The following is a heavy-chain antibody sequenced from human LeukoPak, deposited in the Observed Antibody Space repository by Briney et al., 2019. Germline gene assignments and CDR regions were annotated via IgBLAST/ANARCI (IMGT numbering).Heavy chain of an antibody. CDR1: GSSISSSSYY. Sequence: PSETLSLTCTVSGSSISSSSYYWGWIRQPPGKGLEWIGSIYYSGSTYYNPSLKSRVTISVDTSKNQFSLKLSSVTAADTAVYYCARLVTGDWLLTYSYYYYMDVWGKGTTVTISS. CDR3: ARLVTGDWLLTYSYYYYMDV. V-gene: IGHV4-39*07. CDR2: IYYSGST. D-gene: IGHD3/OR15-3a*01. J-gene: IGHJ6*03.